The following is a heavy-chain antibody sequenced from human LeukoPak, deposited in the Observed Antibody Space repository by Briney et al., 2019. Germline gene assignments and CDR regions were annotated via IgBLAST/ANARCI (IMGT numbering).Heavy chain of an antibody. Sequence: PGGSLRLSCAASGFTFSTYAMSWVRQAPGKGLEWVSVISGSGSSTYYADSVKGRFTISRDNSKNTLYLQMNSLRAEDTAVYYSAKEMATVRGFDFWGQGTMGTVSS. V-gene: IGHV3-23*01. J-gene: IGHJ3*01. CDR2: ISGSGSST. CDR1: GFTFSTYA. D-gene: IGHD5-24*01. CDR3: AKEMATVRGFDF.